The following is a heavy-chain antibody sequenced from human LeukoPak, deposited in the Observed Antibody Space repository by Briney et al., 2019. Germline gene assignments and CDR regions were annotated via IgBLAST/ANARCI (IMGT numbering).Heavy chain of an antibody. J-gene: IGHJ4*02. V-gene: IGHV3-7*01. CDR2: IKEDGSEK. CDR3: ARAGGDFDY. Sequence: GGSLRLSCVASGFTFSRYWMSWVRQAPGKGPEFVANIKEDGSEKSYVDSVKGRFTISRDNAKNSLYLQMNSLRAEDTAVYYCARAGGDFDYWGQGTLVTVSS. CDR1: GFTFSRYW. D-gene: IGHD2-21*01.